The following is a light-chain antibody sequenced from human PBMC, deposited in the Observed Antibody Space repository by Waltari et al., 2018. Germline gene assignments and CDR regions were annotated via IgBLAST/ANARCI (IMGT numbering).Light chain of an antibody. Sequence: DIRLTQSPSSLSASVGDRVTVTCRASQNIANYLNWYQQKPGKAPKLMIYGASNLQDGVPSRFSGSGFGTEFTLTISSLEPADFATYYCQRSYISFGQGTKVEIK. V-gene: IGKV1-39*01. CDR1: QNIANY. J-gene: IGKJ1*01. CDR2: GAS. CDR3: QRSYIS.